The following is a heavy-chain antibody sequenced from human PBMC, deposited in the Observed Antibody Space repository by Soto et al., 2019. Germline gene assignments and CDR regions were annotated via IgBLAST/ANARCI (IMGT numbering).Heavy chain of an antibody. J-gene: IGHJ4*02. CDR3: ARGIAVAGTNDY. CDR2: IYYSGST. Sequence: SDTLSLTCTVSGGSISSYYWSWIRQPPGKGLEWIGYIYYSGSTNYNPSLKSRVTISVDTSKNQFSLKLSSVTAADTAVYYCARGIAVAGTNDYWGQGTLVTVSS. CDR1: GGSISSYY. V-gene: IGHV4-59*01. D-gene: IGHD6-19*01.